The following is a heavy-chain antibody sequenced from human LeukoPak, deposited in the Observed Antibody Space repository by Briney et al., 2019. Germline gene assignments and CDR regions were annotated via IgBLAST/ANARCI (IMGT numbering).Heavy chain of an antibody. D-gene: IGHD3-22*01. CDR3: AKSPGYDSSGYYLY. CDR1: GFTFSSYG. J-gene: IGHJ4*02. Sequence: GGSLRLSCAASGFTFSSYGMSWVRQAPGKGLEWVSAISGSGGSTYYADSVKGRFTISRDNSKNTLYLQMNSLRAEDTAVYYCAKSPGYDSSGYYLYWGQGTLVTVSS. CDR2: ISGSGGST. V-gene: IGHV3-23*01.